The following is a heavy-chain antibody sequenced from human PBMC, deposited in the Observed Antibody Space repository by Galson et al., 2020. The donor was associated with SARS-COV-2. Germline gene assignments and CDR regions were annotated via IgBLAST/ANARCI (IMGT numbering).Heavy chain of an antibody. CDR1: GFTFDDYA. Sequence: SLKISCAASGFTFDDYAMHWVRQAPGKGLEWVSGISWNSGSIGYADSVKGRFTISRDNAKNSLYLQMNSLRAEDTALYYCAKDNGDGYYYYYMDVWGKGTTVTVSS. J-gene: IGHJ6*03. CDR2: ISWNSGSI. D-gene: IGHD4-17*01. CDR3: AKDNGDGYYYYYMDV. V-gene: IGHV3-9*01.